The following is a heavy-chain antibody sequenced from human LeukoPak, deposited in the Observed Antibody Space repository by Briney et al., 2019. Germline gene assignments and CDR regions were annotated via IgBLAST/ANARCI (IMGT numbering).Heavy chain of an antibody. CDR3: ASVTYYDSSGYYLGDY. V-gene: IGHV1-2*06. D-gene: IGHD3-22*01. Sequence: GASVKVSCKASGYTFTAYYIQWVRQAPGQGLEWMGRINPNSGGTNYAQKFQGRVTMTRDTSISTAYMELSRLKSDDTAVYYCASVTYYDSSGYYLGDYWGQGTLVTVSS. CDR2: INPNSGGT. J-gene: IGHJ4*02. CDR1: GYTFTAYY.